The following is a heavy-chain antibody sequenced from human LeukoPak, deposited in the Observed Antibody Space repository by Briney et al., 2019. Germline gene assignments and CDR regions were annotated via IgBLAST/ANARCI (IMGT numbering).Heavy chain of an antibody. J-gene: IGHJ3*02. CDR2: ISYDGSNK. CDR3: ARASTGTSGAFDI. D-gene: IGHD1-7*01. CDR1: GFTFSRYA. V-gene: IGHV3-30-3*01. Sequence: GRSLRLSCAASGFTFSRYAMHWVRQAPGKGLEWVAVISYDGSNKYYADSVKGRFTISRDNSKNTLYLQMNSLRAEDTAVYYCARASTGTSGAFDIWGQGTMVSVSS.